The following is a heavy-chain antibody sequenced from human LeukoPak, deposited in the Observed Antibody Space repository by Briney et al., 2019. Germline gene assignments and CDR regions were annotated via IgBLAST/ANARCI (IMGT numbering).Heavy chain of an antibody. CDR3: ARDRGDYYDSSGYYYNAEYFQH. CDR1: GFTFSSYA. D-gene: IGHD3-22*01. V-gene: IGHV3-23*01. CDR2: ISGSGGST. J-gene: IGHJ1*01. Sequence: GGSLRLSCAASGFTFSSYAMSWVRQAPGKGLEWVSAISGSGGSTYYADSVKGRFTISRDNSKNTLYLQMNSLRVEDTAVYYCARDRGDYYDSSGYYYNAEYFQHWGQGTLVTVSS.